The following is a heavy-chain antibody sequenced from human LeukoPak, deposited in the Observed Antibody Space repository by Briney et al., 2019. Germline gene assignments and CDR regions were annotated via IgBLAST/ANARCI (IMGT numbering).Heavy chain of an antibody. CDR3: ARDSSGWYGSYYFDY. Sequence: GGSLRLSCAASGFTFTSYYMHWVRQAPGKGLVWVSRISGDGSNTIYAASVKGRFTISRDNAKNSLYLQMNSLRAEDTAVYYCARDSSGWYGSYYFDYWGQGTLVTVSS. J-gene: IGHJ4*02. CDR2: ISGDGSNT. D-gene: IGHD6-19*01. V-gene: IGHV3-74*01. CDR1: GFTFTSYY.